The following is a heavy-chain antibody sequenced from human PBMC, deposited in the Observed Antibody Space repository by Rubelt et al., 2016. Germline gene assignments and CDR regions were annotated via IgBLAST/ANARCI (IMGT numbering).Heavy chain of an antibody. J-gene: IGHJ4*02. CDR3: ATSPPVYFDWLLFQGRGSYYFDY. Sequence: QLQLQESGPGLVKPSETLSLTCTVSGGSISSSSYYWGWIRQPPGKGLEWIGSIYYSGSTYYNPSLKSRVTISVDTSKNQFSLKLSSVTAADTAVYYCATSPPVYFDWLLFQGRGSYYFDYWGQGTLVTVSS. V-gene: IGHV4-39*01. CDR1: GGSISSSSYY. CDR2: IYYSGST. D-gene: IGHD3-9*01.